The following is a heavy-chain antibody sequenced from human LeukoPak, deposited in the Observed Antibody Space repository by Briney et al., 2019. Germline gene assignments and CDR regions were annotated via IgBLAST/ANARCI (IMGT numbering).Heavy chain of an antibody. J-gene: IGHJ4*02. Sequence: PGGSLRLSCAASGFTFSSYAMYWVRQAPGKGLEWVAVISYDGSNKYYADSVKGRFTISRDNSKNTLYLQMNSLRAEDTAVYYCVRRGSYYVDYWGQGTLVTVSS. CDR1: GFTFSSYA. CDR3: VRRGSYYVDY. D-gene: IGHD1-26*01. V-gene: IGHV3-30-3*01. CDR2: ISYDGSNK.